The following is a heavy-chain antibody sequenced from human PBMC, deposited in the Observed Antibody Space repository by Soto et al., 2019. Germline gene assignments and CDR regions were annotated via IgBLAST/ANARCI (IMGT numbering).Heavy chain of an antibody. V-gene: IGHV3-48*02. J-gene: IGHJ5*02. CDR3: ARENYGDYLNWFDP. CDR1: GFTFSSYS. D-gene: IGHD4-17*01. CDR2: ISSSSSTI. Sequence: EVQLVESGGGLVQPGGSLRLSCAASGFTFSSYSMNWVRQAPGKGLEWVSYISSSSSTIYYADSVKGRFTISRDNAKNSLYLQMNSLRDEDTAVYYGARENYGDYLNWFDPWGQGTLVTVSS.